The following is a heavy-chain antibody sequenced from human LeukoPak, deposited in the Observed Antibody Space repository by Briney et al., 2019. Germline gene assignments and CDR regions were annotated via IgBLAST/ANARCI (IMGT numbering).Heavy chain of an antibody. CDR3: ARVGGLRLGELSSLDY. Sequence: GGSLRLSCAASGFTFSSYSMNWVRQAPGKGLEWVSPISSSSSYIYYADSVKGRFTISRDNAKNSLYLQMNSLRAEDTAVYYCARVGGLRLGELSSLDYWGQGTLVTVSS. J-gene: IGHJ4*02. D-gene: IGHD3-16*02. CDR1: GFTFSSYS. CDR2: ISSSSSYI. V-gene: IGHV3-21*01.